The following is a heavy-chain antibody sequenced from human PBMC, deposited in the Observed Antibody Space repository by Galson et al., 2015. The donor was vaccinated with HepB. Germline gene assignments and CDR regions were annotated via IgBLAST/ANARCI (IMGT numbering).Heavy chain of an antibody. V-gene: IGHV6-1*01. D-gene: IGHD7-27*01. CDR2: TYYRSKWNN. J-gene: IGHJ2*01. CDR3: ARAPTGGWYFDL. CDR1: GDSVSSNSAA. Sequence: CAISGDSVSSNSAAWNWIRRSPSRGLEWLGRTYYRSKWNNDYAVSVKNRVTINPDTSKNQFSLQLNSVTPEDAAVYYCARAPTGGWYFDLWGRGILVTVSS.